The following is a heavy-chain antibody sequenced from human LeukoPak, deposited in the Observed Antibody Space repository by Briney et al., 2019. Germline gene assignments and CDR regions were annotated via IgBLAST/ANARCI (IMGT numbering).Heavy chain of an antibody. J-gene: IGHJ4*02. V-gene: IGHV3-23*01. Sequence: GGSLRLSCAASGFTLNNYAMSWVRQAPGKGLEWVSGIRAGAGSPYYADSVEGRFTISRDNSKNTLYLQMNSLRDEDTAIYYCARVTWLDNSLGHYWGQGTLVTVSS. D-gene: IGHD1-1*01. CDR1: GFTLNNYA. CDR2: IRAGAGSP. CDR3: ARVTWLDNSLGHY.